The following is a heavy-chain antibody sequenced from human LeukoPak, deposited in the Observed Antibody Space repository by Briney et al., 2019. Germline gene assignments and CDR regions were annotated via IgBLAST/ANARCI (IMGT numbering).Heavy chain of an antibody. CDR1: GYTYTTYD. V-gene: IGHV1-8*01. CDR3: VRGFRSDTSGRKFDC. CDR2: MNPHSGNT. Sequence: ASVKVSCKASGYTYTTYDINWVRQATGQGLEWMGWMNPHSGNTGFAQNFQGRVATTRNTSIDTAYMELSSLRVEDTAVYYCVRGFRSDTSGRKFDCWGQGTLVTVSS. J-gene: IGHJ4*02. D-gene: IGHD2-2*01.